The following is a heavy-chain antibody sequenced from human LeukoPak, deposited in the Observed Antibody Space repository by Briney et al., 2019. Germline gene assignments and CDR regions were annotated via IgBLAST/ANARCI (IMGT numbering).Heavy chain of an antibody. CDR3: ARDLENEDWYFDL. Sequence: GGSLRLSCAASGFTFSSYAMSWVRQAPGKGLEWVSSISSSSSYIYYADSVKGRFTISRDNAKNSLYLQMNSLRAEDTAVYYCARDLENEDWYFDLWGRGTLVTVSS. J-gene: IGHJ2*01. V-gene: IGHV3-21*01. CDR1: GFTFSSYA. CDR2: ISSSSSYI. D-gene: IGHD1-1*01.